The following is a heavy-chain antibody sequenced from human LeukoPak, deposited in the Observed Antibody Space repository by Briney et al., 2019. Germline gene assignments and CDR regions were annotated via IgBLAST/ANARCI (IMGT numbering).Heavy chain of an antibody. D-gene: IGHD6-13*01. Sequence: SETLSLTCTVSGGSVSGYYWSWIRQPPGKGLEWIGYIFYSGSTYYNPSLKSRVTISVDRSKNQFSLKLTSVTAADTAVYYCARYSSTWPYWYFDLWGRGTLVTVSS. V-gene: IGHV4-59*02. J-gene: IGHJ2*01. CDR3: ARYSSTWPYWYFDL. CDR1: GGSVSGYY. CDR2: IFYSGST.